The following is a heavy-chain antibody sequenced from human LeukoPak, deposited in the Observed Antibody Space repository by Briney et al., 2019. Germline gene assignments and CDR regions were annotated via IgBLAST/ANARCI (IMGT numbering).Heavy chain of an antibody. D-gene: IGHD1-26*01. CDR1: GGSISSGDYY. J-gene: IGHJ4*02. CDR3: ARHAGSYYFGLDY. Sequence: SETLSLTCTVSGGSISSGDYYWSWIRQPPGKGLEWIGYIYYSGSTYYNPSLKSRVTISVDTSKNQFSLKLSSVTAADTAVYYCARHAGSYYFGLDYWGQGTLVTVSS. CDR2: IYYSGST. V-gene: IGHV4-30-4*01.